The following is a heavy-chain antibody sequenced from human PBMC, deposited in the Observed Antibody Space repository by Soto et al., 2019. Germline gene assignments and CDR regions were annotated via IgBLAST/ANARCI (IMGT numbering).Heavy chain of an antibody. CDR2: IIPILGIA. V-gene: IGHV1-69*08. D-gene: IGHD6-6*01. CDR3: ARDGTESSSSVYYYYYMDV. J-gene: IGHJ6*03. CDR1: GGTFSSYT. Sequence: QVQLVQSGAEVKKPGSSVKVSCKASGGTFSSYTISWVRQAPGQGLEWMGRIIPILGIANYAQKFQGRVTITADKSTSTAYMELSSLRSEDTAVYYCARDGTESSSSVYYYYYMDVWGKGTTVTVSS.